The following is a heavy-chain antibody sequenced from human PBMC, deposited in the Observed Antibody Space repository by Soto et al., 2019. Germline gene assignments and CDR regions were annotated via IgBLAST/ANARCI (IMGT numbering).Heavy chain of an antibody. D-gene: IGHD6-13*01. CDR2: IWYDGSNK. CDR1: GFTFSSYG. J-gene: IGHJ6*02. Sequence: GGSLRLSCAASGFTFSSYGMHWVRQAPGKGLEWVAVIWYDGSNKYYADSVKGRFTISRDNSKNTLYLQMNSLRAEDTAVYYCASLTGYGSSRWAFYGMDVWGQETTVTVSS. V-gene: IGHV3-33*01. CDR3: ASLTGYGSSRWAFYGMDV.